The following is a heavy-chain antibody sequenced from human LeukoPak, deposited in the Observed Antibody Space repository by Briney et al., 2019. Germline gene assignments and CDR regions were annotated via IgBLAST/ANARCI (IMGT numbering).Heavy chain of an antibody. D-gene: IGHD2-15*01. CDR2: IYHSGST. CDR3: ARDLGPDCSGGSCHSATYNWLDP. CDR1: GYSISSGYY. V-gene: IGHV4-38-2*02. Sequence: SETLSLTCTVSGYSISSGYYWGWIRQPPGKGLQWIGSIYHSGSTYYNPSLKSRVTISVDTSKNQFSLKLSSVTAADTAVYYCARDLGPDCSGGSCHSATYNWLDPWGQGTLVTVSS. J-gene: IGHJ5*02.